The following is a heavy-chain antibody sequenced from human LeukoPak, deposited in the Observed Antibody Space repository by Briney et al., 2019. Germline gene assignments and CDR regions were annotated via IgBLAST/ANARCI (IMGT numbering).Heavy chain of an antibody. CDR1: GYTFTGYY. V-gene: IGHV1-8*02. CDR2: MNPNSGNT. Sequence: ASVKVSCKASGYTFTGYYMHWVRQATGQGLEWMGWMNPNSGNTGYAQKFQGRVTMTRNTSISTAYMELSSLRSEDTAVYYCARGVYHSSWYGDWGQGTLVTVSS. D-gene: IGHD6-13*01. J-gene: IGHJ4*02. CDR3: ARGVYHSSWYGD.